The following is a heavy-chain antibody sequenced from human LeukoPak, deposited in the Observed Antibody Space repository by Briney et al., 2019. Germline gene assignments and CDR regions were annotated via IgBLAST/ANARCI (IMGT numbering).Heavy chain of an antibody. CDR3: ARVPVDTAMVIPFFDY. D-gene: IGHD5-18*01. Sequence: VASVKVSCKASGGIFSSYALNWVRQAPGQGLEWMGGIIPIFRTANFAQKFQGRLTITTDESTSTVYMELNSLRSEDTAVYYCARVPVDTAMVIPFFDYWGQGTLVTVSS. V-gene: IGHV1-69*05. CDR2: IIPIFRTA. CDR1: GGIFSSYA. J-gene: IGHJ4*02.